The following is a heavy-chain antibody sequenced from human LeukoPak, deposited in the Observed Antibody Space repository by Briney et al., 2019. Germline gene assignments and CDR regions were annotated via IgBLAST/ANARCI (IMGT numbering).Heavy chain of an antibody. CDR1: GGSISSYY. Sequence: SETLSLTRTVSGGSISSYYWSWIRQPPGKGLEWIGYIYYSGSTNYNPSLKSRVTMSVDTSKNQFSLKLSSVTAADTAVYYCARGQVYFDYWGQGTLVTVSS. CDR2: IYYSGST. J-gene: IGHJ4*02. V-gene: IGHV4-59*12. CDR3: ARGQVYFDY.